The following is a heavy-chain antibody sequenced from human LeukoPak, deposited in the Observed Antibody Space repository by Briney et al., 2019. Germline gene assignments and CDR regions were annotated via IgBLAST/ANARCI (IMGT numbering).Heavy chain of an antibody. D-gene: IGHD4-17*01. J-gene: IGHJ4*02. CDR3: ARQRFYGDYAGDY. CDR2: ISSRGSTI. V-gene: IGHV3-48*03. Sequence: GGSLRLSCAASGFTFSSYEMKWVRQAPGKGLEWVSYISSRGSTIYYADSVKGRFTISRDNAKNSLYLQMNRLRVEDTAVYYCARQRFYGDYAGDYWGQGTLVTVSS. CDR1: GFTFSSYE.